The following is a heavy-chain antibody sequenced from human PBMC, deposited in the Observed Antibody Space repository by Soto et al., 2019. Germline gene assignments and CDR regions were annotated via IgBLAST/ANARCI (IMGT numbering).Heavy chain of an antibody. CDR1: GFTFSSYW. Sequence: LRLSCAASGFTFSSYWMSWVRQAPGKGLEWVANIKQDGSVKYYVDSVKGRFTISRDNAKNSLYLQMNSLRAEDTAVYYCAREVAHCSSTSCYYGMDVWGQGTTVTVSS. CDR3: AREVAHCSSTSCYYGMDV. V-gene: IGHV3-7*03. J-gene: IGHJ6*02. D-gene: IGHD2-2*01. CDR2: IKQDGSVK.